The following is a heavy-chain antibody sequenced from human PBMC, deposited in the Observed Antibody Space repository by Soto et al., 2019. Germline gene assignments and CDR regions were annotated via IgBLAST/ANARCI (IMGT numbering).Heavy chain of an antibody. D-gene: IGHD2-15*01. V-gene: IGHV3-23*01. CDR2: ISGSGGST. CDR3: ARDPDCSGSSCYPWFDP. CDR1: GFTFSSYA. J-gene: IGHJ5*02. Sequence: EVQLLESGGGLVQPGGSLRLSCAASGFTFSSYAMSWVRQAPGKGLEWVSAISGSGGSTYYADAVKGLFTISRDNAKNSLYRQMNSLRAEDTAVYYCARDPDCSGSSCYPWFDPWGQGTLVTVSS.